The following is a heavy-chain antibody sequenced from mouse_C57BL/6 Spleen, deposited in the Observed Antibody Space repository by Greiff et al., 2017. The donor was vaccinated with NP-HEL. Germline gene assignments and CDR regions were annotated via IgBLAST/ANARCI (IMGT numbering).Heavy chain of an antibody. CDR3: ARHGVVGYYFDY. V-gene: IGHV5-9*01. CDR2: ISGGGGNT. CDR1: GFTFSSYT. J-gene: IGHJ2*01. D-gene: IGHD1-1*01. Sequence: EVMLVESGGGLVKPGGSLKLSCAASGFTFSSYTMSWVRQTPEKRLEWVATISGGGGNTYYPDSVKGRFTISRDNAKNTLYLQMSSLRSEDTALYYCARHGVVGYYFDYWGQGTTLTVSS.